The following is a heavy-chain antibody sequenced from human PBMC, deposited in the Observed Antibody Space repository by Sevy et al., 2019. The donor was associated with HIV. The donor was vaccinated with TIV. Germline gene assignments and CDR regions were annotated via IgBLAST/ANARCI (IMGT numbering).Heavy chain of an antibody. CDR1: GGSFSGYY. J-gene: IGHJ6*02. CDR3: ARVGVDGGGYYYGMDV. V-gene: IGHV4-34*01. D-gene: IGHD3-16*01. Sequence: SETLSLTCAVYGGSFSGYYWSWIRQSPGKGLEWIGEINHSGSTNYNPSLKSRVTISVDTSKNQFSLKLSSVTAADTAVYYCARVGVDGGGYYYGMDVWGQGTTVTVSS. CDR2: INHSGST.